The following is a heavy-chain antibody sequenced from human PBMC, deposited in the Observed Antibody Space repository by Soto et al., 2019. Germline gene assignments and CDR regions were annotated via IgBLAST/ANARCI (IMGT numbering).Heavy chain of an antibody. CDR2: ISYDGSNK. D-gene: IGHD5-18*01. V-gene: IGHV3-30-3*01. J-gene: IGHJ4*02. CDR1: GFTFSSYA. Sequence: GGSLRLSCAASGFTFSSYAMHWVRQAPGKGLEWVAVISYDGSNKYYADSVKGRFTISRDNSKNTLYLQMNSLRAEDTAVYYCARDTAMANDFDYWGQGTLVTVSS. CDR3: ARDTAMANDFDY.